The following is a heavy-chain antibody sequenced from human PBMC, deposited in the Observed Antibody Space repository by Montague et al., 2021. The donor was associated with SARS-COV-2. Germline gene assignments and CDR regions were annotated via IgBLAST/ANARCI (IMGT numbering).Heavy chain of an antibody. Sequence: SLRLSCAASGFYAMSWVRQAPGKGLEWVSVISGSGGNTYYADSVKSRFTISRDNSKNTLYLQMNSLRAEDTAVYYCAKAPTMVRGVYFDYWGQGTLVTVSS. CDR2: ISGSGGNT. D-gene: IGHD3-10*01. J-gene: IGHJ4*02. CDR3: AKAPTMVRGVYFDY. CDR1: GFYA. V-gene: IGHV3-23*01.